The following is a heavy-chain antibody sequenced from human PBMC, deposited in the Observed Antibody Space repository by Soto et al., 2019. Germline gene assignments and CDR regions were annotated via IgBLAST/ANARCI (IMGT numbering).Heavy chain of an antibody. CDR2: IKQDGSEK. V-gene: IGHV3-7*01. CDR3: ARDKSGYSSGWTSRGYYYYGMDV. D-gene: IGHD6-19*01. J-gene: IGHJ6*02. Sequence: PGGSLRLSCAASGFTFSSYWMSWVRQAPGKGLEWVANIKQDGSEKYYADSVKGRFTISRDNAKNSLYLQMNSLRAEDTAVYYCARDKSGYSSGWTSRGYYYYGMDVWGQGTTVTVSS. CDR1: GFTFSSYW.